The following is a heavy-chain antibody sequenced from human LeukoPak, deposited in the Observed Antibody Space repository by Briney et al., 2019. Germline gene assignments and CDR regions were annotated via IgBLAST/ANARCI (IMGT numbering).Heavy chain of an antibody. D-gene: IGHD3-10*01. CDR2: ISHDGSNK. Sequence: GGSLRLSCAASGFTFSSYGMHWVRQVPGKGLEWVAVISHDGSNKYYVDSVKGRSTISRDNSKNTVYLQMNSLRPEDTAVYYCAKEIYYGSGSYPDYWGQGTLVTVSS. V-gene: IGHV3-30*18. CDR1: GFTFSSYG. J-gene: IGHJ4*02. CDR3: AKEIYYGSGSYPDY.